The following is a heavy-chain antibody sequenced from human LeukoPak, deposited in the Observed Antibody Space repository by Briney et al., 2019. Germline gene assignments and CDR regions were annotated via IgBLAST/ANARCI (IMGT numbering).Heavy chain of an antibody. J-gene: IGHJ4*02. CDR1: GGSISSYY. CDR2: IYYSGST. V-gene: IGHV4-59*08. D-gene: IGHD3-9*01. CDR3: ARRGPGYHIDY. Sequence: PSETLSLTCTVSGGSISSYYWSWIRQPPGKGLEWIGYIYYSGSTNYNPSLRSRVTISVDTSKNQFSLKLNSVTAADTAVYYCARRGPGYHIDYWGQGTLVTVSS.